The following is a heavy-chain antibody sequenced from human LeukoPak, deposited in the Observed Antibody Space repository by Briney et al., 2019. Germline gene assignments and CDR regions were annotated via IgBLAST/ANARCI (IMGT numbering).Heavy chain of an antibody. CDR1: GYTFTSYG. V-gene: IGHV1-18*01. J-gene: IGHJ3*02. CDR2: ISAYNGNT. CDR3: ARGGPAPHRITLIVVASSTDAFDI. Sequence: ASVKVSCKASGYTFTSYGISWVRQAPGQGLEWMGWISAYNGNTNYAQKLQGRVAMTTDTSTSTDYTELRSLRSDDTAVYYCARGGPAPHRITLIVVASSTDAFDIWGQGTMVTVSS. D-gene: IGHD3-22*01.